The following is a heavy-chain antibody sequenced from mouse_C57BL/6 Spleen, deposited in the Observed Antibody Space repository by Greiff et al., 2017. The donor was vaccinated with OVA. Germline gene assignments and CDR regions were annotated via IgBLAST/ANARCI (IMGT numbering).Heavy chain of an antibody. CDR2: ISSGGDYI. CDR1: GFTFSSYA. D-gene: IGHD1-1*02. CDR3: TRGVYGYYAMDY. J-gene: IGHJ4*01. V-gene: IGHV5-9-1*02. Sequence: EVKLMESGEGLVKPGGSLKLSCAASGFTFSSYAMSWVRQTPEKRLEWVAYISSGGDYIYYADTVKGRFTISRDNARNTLYLQMSSLKSEDTAMYYCTRGVYGYYAMDYWGQGTSVTVSS.